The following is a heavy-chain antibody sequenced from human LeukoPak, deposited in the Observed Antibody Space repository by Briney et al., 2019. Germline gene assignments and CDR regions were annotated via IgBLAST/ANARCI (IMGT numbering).Heavy chain of an antibody. J-gene: IGHJ4*02. Sequence: GGSLRLSCAASGFTFSRNWMHWVRQAPGKGLVWVSRINSDGSITNYADSVKGRFTISRDNAKNTLYLQMSSLRAEDTAVYYRAKIDAYWGQGTLVTVSS. CDR1: GFTFSRNW. V-gene: IGHV3-74*01. CDR3: AKIDAY. CDR2: INSDGSIT.